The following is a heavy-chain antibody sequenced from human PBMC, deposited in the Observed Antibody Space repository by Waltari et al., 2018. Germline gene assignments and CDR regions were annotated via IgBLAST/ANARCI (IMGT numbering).Heavy chain of an antibody. D-gene: IGHD6-13*01. J-gene: IGHJ1*01. CDR1: GYSISRGYY. V-gene: IGHV4-38-2*01. CDR2: IYHSGST. CDR3: ANRQQLDEYFQH. Sequence: QVQLQESGPGLVKPSETLSLTCAVSGYSISRGYYWGWIRQPPGKGLEWIGSIYHSGSTYYNPSLKSRVTISVDTSKNQFSLKLSSVTAADTAVYYCANRQQLDEYFQHWGQGTLVTVSS.